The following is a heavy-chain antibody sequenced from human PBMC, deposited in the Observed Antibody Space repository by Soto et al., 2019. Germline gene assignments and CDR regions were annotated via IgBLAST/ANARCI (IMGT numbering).Heavy chain of an antibody. CDR3: ARGPIVHLRYCSSTSCAREHWSER. CDR2: INPNSGGT. J-gene: IGHJ5*01. Sequence: GASVKFSCKASGYTFTGYYMHWVRQAPGQGLEWMGWINPNSGGTNYAQKFQGRVTMTRDTSISTAYMELSRLRSDDTAVYYCARGPIVHLRYCSSTSCAREHWSERWGKGNMVNVSS. CDR1: GYTFTGYY. D-gene: IGHD2-2*01. V-gene: IGHV1-2*02.